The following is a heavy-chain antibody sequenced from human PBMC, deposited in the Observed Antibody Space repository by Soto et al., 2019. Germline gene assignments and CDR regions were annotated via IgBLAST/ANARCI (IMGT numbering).Heavy chain of an antibody. Sequence: EVQLVESGGGLIQPGGSLRLSCAASGFTVSSNYMSWVRQAPGKGLEWVSVIYSGGSTYYADSVKGRFTISRDNSKNTLYLQMNSLRAEDTAVYYCARVVDGDPGAFDIWGQGTMVTVSS. CDR3: ARVVDGDPGAFDI. CDR1: GFTVSSNY. CDR2: IYSGGST. V-gene: IGHV3-53*01. J-gene: IGHJ3*02. D-gene: IGHD2-15*01.